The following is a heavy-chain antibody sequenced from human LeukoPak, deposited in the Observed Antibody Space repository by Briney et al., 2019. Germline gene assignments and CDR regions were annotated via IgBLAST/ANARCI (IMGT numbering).Heavy chain of an antibody. V-gene: IGHV3-7*01. J-gene: IGHJ4*02. CDR3: ARLRVTGYGPDN. CDR2: INHDGSDK. Sequence: GGSLRLSCAASGFTLSTYWMTWVRRAPGKGLEWVAHINHDGSDKYYVRSVKGRFTISRDNGKNSLYLQMNSLRAEDTAVYYCARLRVTGYGPDNWGRGTLVTVSS. D-gene: IGHD5-12*01. CDR1: GFTLSTYW.